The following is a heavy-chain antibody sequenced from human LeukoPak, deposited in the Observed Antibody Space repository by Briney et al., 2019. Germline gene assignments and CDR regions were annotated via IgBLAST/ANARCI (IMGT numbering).Heavy chain of an antibody. Sequence: GGSLRLSCAGSGFSFSTYDMLWVRQAPGKGLEWVSAIGSGGDTYYKDSVKGRFTISRESAKNSFYLQMNSLNAGDTAVYFCARAVAGTDEIDSWGQGTLVTVSS. J-gene: IGHJ4*02. V-gene: IGHV3-13*01. D-gene: IGHD6-19*01. CDR1: GFSFSTYD. CDR3: ARAVAGTDEIDS. CDR2: IGSGGDT.